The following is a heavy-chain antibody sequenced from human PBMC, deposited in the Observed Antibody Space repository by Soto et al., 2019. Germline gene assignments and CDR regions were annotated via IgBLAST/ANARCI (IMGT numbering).Heavy chain of an antibody. CDR1: GGSFSGYY. CDR2: INHSGST. J-gene: IGHJ6*02. CDR3: ARRHCTNGVCPFYYYYGMDV. V-gene: IGHV4-34*01. D-gene: IGHD2-8*01. Sequence: KPSETLSLTCAVYGGSFSGYYWSRIRQPPGKGLEWIGEINHSGSTNYNPSLKSRVTISVDTSKNQFSLKLSSVTAADTAVYYCARRHCTNGVCPFYYYYGMDVWGQGTTVTVSS.